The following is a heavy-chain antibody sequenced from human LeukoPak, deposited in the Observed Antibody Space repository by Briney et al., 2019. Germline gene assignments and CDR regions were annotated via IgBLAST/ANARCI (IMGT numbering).Heavy chain of an antibody. D-gene: IGHD4-17*01. V-gene: IGHV4-30-2*01. CDR2: IYHSGST. J-gene: IGHJ4*02. CDR3: ASQGFADYGDYVGSFDY. Sequence: SETLSLTCAVSGGSISSGGYSWSWIRQPPGTGLEWIGYIYHSGSTYYNPSLKSRVTISVDRSKNQFSLKLSSVTAADTAVYYCASQGFADYGDYVGSFDYWGQGTLVTVSS. CDR1: GGSISSGGYS.